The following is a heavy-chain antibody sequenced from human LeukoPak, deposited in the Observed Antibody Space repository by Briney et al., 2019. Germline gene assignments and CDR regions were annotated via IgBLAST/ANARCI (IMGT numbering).Heavy chain of an antibody. D-gene: IGHD4-17*01. CDR3: ATSRLRAAYDI. Sequence: PGGSLRLSCAASGFTFSSYAMSWVRQAPGKGLEWLTNIKYDASEKHYADSVKGRFTISRDNAKNSLSLQMNSLRGEDTAVYYCATSRLRAAYDIWGQGTLVTVSS. J-gene: IGHJ3*02. V-gene: IGHV3-7*01. CDR1: GFTFSSYA. CDR2: IKYDASEK.